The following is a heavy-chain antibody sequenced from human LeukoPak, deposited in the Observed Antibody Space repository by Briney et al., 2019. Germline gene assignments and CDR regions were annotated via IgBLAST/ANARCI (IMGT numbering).Heavy chain of an antibody. V-gene: IGHV4-34*01. CDR1: GGSFSGYY. CDR3: ARTYSSSWYTYYYGMDV. D-gene: IGHD6-13*01. Sequence: PSETLSLTCAVYGGSFSGYYWSWIRQPPGKGLEWIGEINHSGSTNYNPSLKSRVTISVDTSKNQFSLKLSSVTAADTAVYYCARTYSSSWYTYYYGMDVWGQGTTVTVSS. CDR2: INHSGST. J-gene: IGHJ6*02.